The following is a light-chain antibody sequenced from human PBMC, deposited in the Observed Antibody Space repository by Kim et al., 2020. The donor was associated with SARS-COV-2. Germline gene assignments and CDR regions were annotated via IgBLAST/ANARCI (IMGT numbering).Light chain of an antibody. CDR3: QQYYSPPLYT. Sequence: DSVMTQSPDSLAVSLGERATINCKSSQSVLCTSNNRNCIACYQQKPGQPPKLLIYWASTRESGVPDRFSGSGSGTDFTLTISSLHAEDVAIYCWQQYYSPPLYTSGQGTKLEI. V-gene: IGKV4-1*01. J-gene: IGKJ2*01. CDR2: WAS. CDR1: QSVLCTSNNRNC.